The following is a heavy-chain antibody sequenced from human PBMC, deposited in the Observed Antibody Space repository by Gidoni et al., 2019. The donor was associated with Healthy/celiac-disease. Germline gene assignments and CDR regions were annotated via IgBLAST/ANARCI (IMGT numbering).Heavy chain of an antibody. CDR1: GFTFRSYE. Sequence: EVQLVESGGGWVQPGGSLRLSCAASGFTFRSYEMNWVHQAPGKGLEWVSYISSSGSTIYYADSVKGRFTISRDNAKNSLYLQMNSLRAEDTAVYYCARDTSVLPRYYGMDVWGQGTTVTVSS. CDR2: ISSSGSTI. CDR3: ARDTSVLPRYYGMDV. V-gene: IGHV3-48*03. J-gene: IGHJ6*02.